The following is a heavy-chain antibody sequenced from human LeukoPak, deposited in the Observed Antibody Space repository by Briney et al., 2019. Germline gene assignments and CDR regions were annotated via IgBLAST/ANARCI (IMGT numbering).Heavy chain of an antibody. CDR2: INHSGST. V-gene: IGHV4-34*01. J-gene: IGHJ4*02. CDR1: GGSFSGYY. Sequence: SEALSLTCAVYGGSFSGYYWSWIRQPPGKGLEWIGEINHSGSTNYNPSLKSRVTISVDTSKNQFSLKLSSVTAADTAVYYCARGGRGGYCSSTSCPSRFDYWGQGTLVTVSS. D-gene: IGHD2-2*01. CDR3: ARGGRGGYCSSTSCPSRFDY.